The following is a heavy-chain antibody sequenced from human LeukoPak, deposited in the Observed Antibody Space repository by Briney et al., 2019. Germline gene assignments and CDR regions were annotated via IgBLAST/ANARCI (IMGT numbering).Heavy chain of an antibody. D-gene: IGHD3-22*01. CDR2: IRYDGSNK. V-gene: IGHV3-30*02. J-gene: IGHJ4*02. CDR1: GFTLSSYG. CDR3: AKRYYDSSGYVDY. Sequence: GGSLRLSCAASGFTLSSYGMHWVRQAPGKGLEWVAFIRYDGSNKYYADSVKGRFTISRDNSKNTLYLQMNSLRAEDTAVCYCAKRYYDSSGYVDYWGQGTLVTVSS.